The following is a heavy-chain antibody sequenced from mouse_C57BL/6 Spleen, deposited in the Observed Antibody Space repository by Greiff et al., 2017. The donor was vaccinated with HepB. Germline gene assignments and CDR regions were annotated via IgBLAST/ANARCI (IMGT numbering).Heavy chain of an antibody. V-gene: IGHV5-6*01. CDR2: ISSGGSYT. D-gene: IGHD2-5*01. CDR3: ARRGSYSNYEGAMDY. Sequence: DVQLVESGGDLVKPGGSLKLSCAASGFTFSSYGMSWVRQTPDKRLEWVATISSGGSYTYYPDSVKGRFTISRDNAKNTLYLQMSSLKSEDTAMYYCARRGSYSNYEGAMDYWGQGTSVTVSS. CDR1: GFTFSSYG. J-gene: IGHJ4*01.